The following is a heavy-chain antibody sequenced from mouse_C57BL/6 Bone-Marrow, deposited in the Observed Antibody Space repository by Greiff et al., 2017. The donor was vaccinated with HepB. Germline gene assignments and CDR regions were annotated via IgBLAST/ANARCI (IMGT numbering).Heavy chain of an antibody. Sequence: VKLQESGPGLVAPSQSLSITCTVSGFSLTSYGVHWVRQPPGKGLEWLVVIWSDGSTTYNSALKSRLSISKDNSKSQVFLKMNSLQTDDTAMYYCARQGGYDYDWFAYWGQGTLVTVSA. CDR3: ARQGGYDYDWFAY. V-gene: IGHV2-6-1*01. CDR1: GFSLTSYG. J-gene: IGHJ3*01. D-gene: IGHD2-4*01. CDR2: IWSDGST.